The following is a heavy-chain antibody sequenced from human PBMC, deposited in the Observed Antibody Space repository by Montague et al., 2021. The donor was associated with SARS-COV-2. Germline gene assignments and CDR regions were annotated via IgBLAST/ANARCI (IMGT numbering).Heavy chain of an antibody. Sequence: SQTLSLTCTVSGGSISSSSHYWGWIRQPPGKGLEWIGSIYYSGSTYYNPSLKSRVTISVDTSKNQFSLTLSSVTAADTAVFYCARHSGDYTIFGVVIYYLDVWGKGTMVTVSS. CDR1: GGSISSSSHY. J-gene: IGHJ6*03. CDR3: ARHSGDYTIFGVVIYYLDV. V-gene: IGHV4-39*01. D-gene: IGHD3-3*01. CDR2: IYYSGST.